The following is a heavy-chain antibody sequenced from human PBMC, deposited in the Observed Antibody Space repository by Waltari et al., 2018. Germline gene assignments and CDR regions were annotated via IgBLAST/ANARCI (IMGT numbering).Heavy chain of an antibody. D-gene: IGHD3-10*01. CDR2: INPNRGGT. V-gene: IGHV1-2*02. CDR1: GYTFTGYY. J-gene: IGHJ5*02. Sequence: QVQLVQSGAEVKKPGASVKVSCKASGYTFTGYYMHWVRQAPGQGLEWMGGINPNRGGTNYAQKFQGRGTMTRDTSISTAYRELGRLRSDDTAVYYCARYGLRGGWFDPWGQGTLVIVSS. CDR3: ARYGLRGGWFDP.